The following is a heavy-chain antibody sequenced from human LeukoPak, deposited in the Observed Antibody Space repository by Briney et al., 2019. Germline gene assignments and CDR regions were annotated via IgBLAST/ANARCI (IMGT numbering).Heavy chain of an antibody. CDR2: IFYSGRN. D-gene: IGHD3-10*01. J-gene: IGHJ6*02. CDR1: GGSISTNY. Sequence: KTSETLSLTCTVSGGSISTNYWSWIRQPPGKGLEWIGNIFYSGRNNYNPSLRSRVTISVDTSKNQFSLKLSSVTAADTAVYYCARDDGSGSYHNVYGMDVWGQGTTVTVSS. CDR3: ARDDGSGSYHNVYGMDV. V-gene: IGHV4-59*01.